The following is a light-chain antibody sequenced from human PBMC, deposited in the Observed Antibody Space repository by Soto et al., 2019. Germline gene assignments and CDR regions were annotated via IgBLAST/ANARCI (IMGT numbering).Light chain of an antibody. J-gene: IGLJ1*01. CDR2: EVN. CDR1: SSNVGSYKL. CDR3: CSSGGSPTYV. V-gene: IGLV2-23*02. Sequence: QAVVTQPASVSGSPGQSITISCTGTSSNVGSYKLVSWYQQHPGKAPKLMIFEVNKRPSGVSNRFSGSKSGNTASLTISGLKVGDEADYYCCSSGGSPTYVFGTGTKLTVL.